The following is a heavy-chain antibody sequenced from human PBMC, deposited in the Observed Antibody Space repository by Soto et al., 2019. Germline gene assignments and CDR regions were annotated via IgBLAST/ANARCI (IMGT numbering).Heavy chain of an antibody. J-gene: IGHJ4*02. Sequence: GASVKVSCKASGYTFTGYYMHWVRQAPGQGLEWMGWINPNSGGTNYAQKFQGWVTMTRDTSISTAYMELSRLRSDDTAVYYCARDPGIAAAGTPEYYFDYWGQRTLVTVSS. CDR2: INPNSGGT. CDR3: ARDPGIAAAGTPEYYFDY. D-gene: IGHD6-13*01. CDR1: GYTFTGYY. V-gene: IGHV1-2*04.